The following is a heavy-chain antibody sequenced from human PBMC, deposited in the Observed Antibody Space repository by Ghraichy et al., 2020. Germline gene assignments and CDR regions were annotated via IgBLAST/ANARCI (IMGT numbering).Heavy chain of an antibody. CDR1: GVTFSSNA. V-gene: IGHV1-69*04. J-gene: IGHJ3*02. D-gene: IGHD1/OR15-1a*01. CDR3: ARTGTEEIVDDVFHI. CDR2: IIPILGVP. Sequence: SVKVSCKASGVTFSSNAISWVRQTPGQGPEWMGRIIPILGVPNYAQNFQGRLTITADTSTSTAYMELHSLKSEDTGVYYCARTGTEEIVDDVFHIWGQGTMVTVSS.